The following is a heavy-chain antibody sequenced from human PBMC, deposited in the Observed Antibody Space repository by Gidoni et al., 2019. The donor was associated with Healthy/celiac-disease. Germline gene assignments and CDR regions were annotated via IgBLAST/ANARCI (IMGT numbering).Heavy chain of an antibody. Sequence: EWSGSIYYSGSTYYNPSLKSRVTISVDTSKNQFSLKLSAVTAADTAVYYCARQRDIAAAGPSYYYYYYMDVWGKGTTVTVSS. V-gene: IGHV4-39*01. D-gene: IGHD6-13*01. CDR3: ARQRDIAAAGPSYYYYYYMDV. J-gene: IGHJ6*03. CDR2: IYYSGST.